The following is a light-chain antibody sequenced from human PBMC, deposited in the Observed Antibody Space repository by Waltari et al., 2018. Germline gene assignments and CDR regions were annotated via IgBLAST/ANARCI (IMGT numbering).Light chain of an antibody. CDR3: QQSYSTPYT. J-gene: IGKJ2*01. Sequence: DIQMTQSPSSLSASVGDRVTITCRASQSISTYLNWYQQKPGKAPKLLIYAASSLKSGVTSRCRCSGCVTDFTLTISSLKPEDFATYSCQQSYSTPYTFGQGTKLEIK. CDR2: AAS. V-gene: IGKV1-39*01. CDR1: QSISTY.